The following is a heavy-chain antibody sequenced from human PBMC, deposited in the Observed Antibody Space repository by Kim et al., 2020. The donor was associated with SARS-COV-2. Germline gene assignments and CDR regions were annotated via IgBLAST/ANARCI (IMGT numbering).Heavy chain of an antibody. D-gene: IGHD3-10*01. J-gene: IGHJ5*02. CDR1: GYTFTSYG. Sequence: ASVKVSCKASGYTFTSYGISWVRQAPGQGLEWMGWISAYNGNTNYAQKLQGRVTMTTDTSTSTAYMELRSLRSDDTAVYYCARDFTAIKIPKPDYYGSGRWGFEPWGQGTLVTVSS. CDR2: ISAYNGNT. CDR3: ARDFTAIKIPKPDYYGSGRWGFEP. V-gene: IGHV1-18*04.